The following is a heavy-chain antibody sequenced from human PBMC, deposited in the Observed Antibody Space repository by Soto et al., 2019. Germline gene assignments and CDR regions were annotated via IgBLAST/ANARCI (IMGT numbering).Heavy chain of an antibody. CDR3: ARDGEQYYDFWSGHRFDY. CDR2: ISYDGSNK. CDR1: GFTFSSYA. V-gene: IGHV3-30-3*01. J-gene: IGHJ4*02. Sequence: SLRLSCAASGFTFSSYAMHWVRQAPGKGLEWVAVISYDGSNKYYADSVKGRFTISRDNSKNTLYLQMNSLRAEDTAVYYCARDGEQYYDFWSGHRFDYWGQGTLVTVS. D-gene: IGHD3-3*01.